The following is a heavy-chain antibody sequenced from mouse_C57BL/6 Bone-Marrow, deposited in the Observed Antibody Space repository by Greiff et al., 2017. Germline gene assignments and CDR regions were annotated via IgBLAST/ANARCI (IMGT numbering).Heavy chain of an antibody. V-gene: IGHV1-15*01. CDR2: IDPETGGT. J-gene: IGHJ4*01. Sequence: VQLQQSGAELVRPGASVTLSCKASGYTFTDYEMHWVKQTPVHGLEWIGAIDPETGGTAYNPKFKGQAILTADKSSSQAYMELRCLTSEDSTVYYYTTELSYAMDYWGQGTSVTVSS. CDR3: TTELSYAMDY. CDR1: GYTFTDYE.